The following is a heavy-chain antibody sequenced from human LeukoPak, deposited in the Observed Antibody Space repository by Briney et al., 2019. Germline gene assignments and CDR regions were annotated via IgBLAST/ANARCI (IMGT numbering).Heavy chain of an antibody. V-gene: IGHV3-30*18. Sequence: GGSLRLSCAASGFTFNTYTMNWVRQAPGKGLEWVAVISYDGSNKYYADSVKGRFTMSRDNSKNTLYLQMNSLRAEDTAVYYCAKDPRGGNSDYWGQGTLVTVSS. CDR2: ISYDGSNK. J-gene: IGHJ4*02. D-gene: IGHD4-23*01. CDR1: GFTFNTYT. CDR3: AKDPRGGNSDY.